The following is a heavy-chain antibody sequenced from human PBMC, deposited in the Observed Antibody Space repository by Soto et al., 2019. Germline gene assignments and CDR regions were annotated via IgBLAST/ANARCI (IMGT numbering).Heavy chain of an antibody. CDR1: GYTFTTYA. D-gene: IGHD5-18*01. V-gene: IGHV1-18*01. CDR3: ARDQGYSDGYN. J-gene: IGHJ4*02. CDR2: MNTYTGNT. Sequence: ASVKVSCKASGYTFTTYAISWLRQAPGQGLEWMGWMNTYTGNTDYAQSLRGRVTMTRDTSASTAFMELSSLRSEDTAVDYCARDQGYSDGYNWGQGTLVNVSS.